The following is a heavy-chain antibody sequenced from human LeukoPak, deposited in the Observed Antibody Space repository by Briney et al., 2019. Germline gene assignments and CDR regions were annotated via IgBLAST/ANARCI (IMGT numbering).Heavy chain of an antibody. CDR3: ARGGGAYGSGSYQPIDY. CDR1: GGSISSYY. J-gene: IGHJ4*02. D-gene: IGHD3-10*01. V-gene: IGHV4-59*01. CDR2: IHYSGRT. Sequence: SETLSLTCTVSGGSISSYYWSWIRQPPGKGLEWVGYIHYSGRTNYNPSHKTRVTISVDTSTNQFSLKLSSVTSADTAVYYCARGGGAYGSGSYQPIDYWGQGTLVTVSS.